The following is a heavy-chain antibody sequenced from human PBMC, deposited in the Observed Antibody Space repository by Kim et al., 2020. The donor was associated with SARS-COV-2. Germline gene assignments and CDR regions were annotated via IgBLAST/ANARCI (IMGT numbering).Heavy chain of an antibody. D-gene: IGHD3-22*01. V-gene: IGHV4-39*07. CDR1: GGSISSSSYY. J-gene: IGHJ4*02. CDR3: SRGVYYDSSGIG. Sequence: SDTLSLTCTVSGGSISSSSYYWGWIRQPPGKGLEWIGSIYYSGSTYYNPSLKSRVTISVDTSKNQFSLKLSSVTAADTAVYYCSRGVYYDSSGIGWGPGT. CDR2: IYYSGST.